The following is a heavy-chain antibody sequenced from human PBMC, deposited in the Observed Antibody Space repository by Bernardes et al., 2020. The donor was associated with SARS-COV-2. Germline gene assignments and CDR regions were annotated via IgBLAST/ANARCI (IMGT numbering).Heavy chain of an antibody. CDR2: IFSNDEK. D-gene: IGHD5-12*01. CDR1: GFSLSNSRMG. CDR3: ARIRANVEMATTGAPFDT. V-gene: IGHV2-26*01. Sequence: SGPTLVKPTETLTLTCTVSGFSLSNSRMGVIWIRQPPGKALEWLAHIFSNDEKSYSPSLKSGLTISKDTSKSQVVLTMTNIDPVDTAMYYCARIRANVEMATTGAPFDTWGQGTMVTVSS. J-gene: IGHJ3*02.